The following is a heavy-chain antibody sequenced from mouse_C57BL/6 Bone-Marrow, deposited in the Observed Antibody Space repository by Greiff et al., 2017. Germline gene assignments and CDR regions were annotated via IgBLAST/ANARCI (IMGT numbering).Heavy chain of an antibody. J-gene: IGHJ3*01. CDR1: GYAFTNYL. CDR2: INPGSGGT. Sequence: VNLVESGAELVRPGTSVKVSCKASGYAFTNYLIEWVKQRPGQGLEWIGVINPGSGGTNYTEKFKGKATLTADKSSSTAYMQLSSRTSEDSAVYFCAREGIGWLLPFAYWGQGTLVTVSA. V-gene: IGHV1-54*01. D-gene: IGHD2-3*01. CDR3: AREGIGWLLPFAY.